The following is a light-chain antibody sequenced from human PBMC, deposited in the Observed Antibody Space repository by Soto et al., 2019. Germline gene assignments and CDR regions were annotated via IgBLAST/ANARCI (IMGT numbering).Light chain of an antibody. CDR1: QSVSSSY. Sequence: DILLTPSPGTLSVSPWEGATLSCLASQSVSSSYLAWYQQKFGQAPRLLIYGASNRATGIPERFSGSGSGTEFTLTISRLEPEDFAVYYCQQQDTLPRTFGQGTKVDIK. J-gene: IGKJ1*01. CDR2: GAS. V-gene: IGKV3-20*01. CDR3: QQQDTLPRT.